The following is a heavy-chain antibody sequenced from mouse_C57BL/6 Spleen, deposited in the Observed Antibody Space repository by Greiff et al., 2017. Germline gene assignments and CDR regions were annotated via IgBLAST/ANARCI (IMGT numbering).Heavy chain of an antibody. V-gene: IGHV2-4*01. CDR3: GKNYYVSSPLSMDY. D-gene: IGHD1-1*01. Sequence: VKLMESGPGLVQPSQSLSITCTVSGFSLTGYGVHWVRQPPGKGLEWLGVIWSGGSADYNAAFISSLSISKANSRSQVFFIVNMQRTHDNSTYYYGKNYYVSSPLSMDYWGQGTSVTVSA. CDR2: IWSGGSA. CDR1: GFSLTGYG. J-gene: IGHJ4*01.